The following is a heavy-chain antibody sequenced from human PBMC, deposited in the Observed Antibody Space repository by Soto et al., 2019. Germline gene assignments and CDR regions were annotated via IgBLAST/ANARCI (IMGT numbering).Heavy chain of an antibody. Sequence: EVQLLESGGDLVRPGGYLRLSCAASGFTFTNYALSWVRQAPGKGLEWVAGISGSGGTTYYADSMKGRFTISRDNAWNTVHLQMNGLRGYDTAGYYCAKGSRDFYLIFDCCCQGTLVTVSS. CDR3: AKGSRDFYLIFDC. CDR2: ISGSGGTT. V-gene: IGHV3-23*01. CDR1: GFTFTNYA. J-gene: IGHJ4*02.